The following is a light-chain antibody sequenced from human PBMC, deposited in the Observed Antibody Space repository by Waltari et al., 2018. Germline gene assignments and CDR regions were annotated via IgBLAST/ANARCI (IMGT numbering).Light chain of an antibody. Sequence: DIVMTQTPLFLPVTPGEPASISCRSSQSLLHSNGNTYLYWYLQKPGQPPRLLIYRVSNRFSRVPDRFSGSGSGTDFRLKISRVEAEDVGVYYCMQALQTPRTFGQGTKVEIK. CDR1: QSLLHSNGNTY. J-gene: IGKJ1*01. V-gene: IGKV2-29*02. CDR3: MQALQTPRT. CDR2: RVS.